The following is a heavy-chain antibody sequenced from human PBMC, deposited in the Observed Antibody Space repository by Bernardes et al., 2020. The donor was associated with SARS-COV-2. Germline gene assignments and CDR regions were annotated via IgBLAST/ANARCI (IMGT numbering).Heavy chain of an antibody. J-gene: IGHJ4*02. CDR3: ASRMVTSWGFDY. CDR1: GFTVSSNY. Sequence: GGSLRLSCAASGFTVSSNYMGWVRQAPGKGLEWVSVIYRGGSTYYADSVKGRFSISGDNSKNTLFLQMNSLRVEDTAVYYCASRMVTSWGFDYWGQGTLVTVSS. D-gene: IGHD5-18*01. CDR2: IYRGGST. V-gene: IGHV3-66*02.